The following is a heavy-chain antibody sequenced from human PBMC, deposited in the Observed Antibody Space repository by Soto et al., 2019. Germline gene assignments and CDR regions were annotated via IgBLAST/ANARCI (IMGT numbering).Heavy chain of an antibody. CDR1: GVSVNSGNYY. CDR3: VSCISYRSYQMDF. J-gene: IGHJ6*02. D-gene: IGHD5-18*01. CDR2: IYQSGST. V-gene: IGHV4-61*01. Sequence: SETLSLTCTVSGVSVNSGNYYWSWIRQTPGKGLEWIGYIYQSGSTRYNPSLKSRVTISLDTSKNQFSLKMSSVTAADTAVDYCVSCISYRSYQMDFWGQGKMVTVSS.